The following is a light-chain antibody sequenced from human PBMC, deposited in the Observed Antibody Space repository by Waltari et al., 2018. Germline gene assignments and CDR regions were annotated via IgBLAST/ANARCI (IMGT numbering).Light chain of an antibody. Sequence: DIQVTQSPSSLSASVGDRVTITCPASKDISHYLNWYQQRPGKAPKVLFYDATLLKIGVPSRFSGSGSGTDFTFAITSLQPEDAATYYCQHFDNLLFTFGQGTKLEI. CDR2: DAT. CDR3: QHFDNLLFT. V-gene: IGKV1-33*01. J-gene: IGKJ2*01. CDR1: KDISHY.